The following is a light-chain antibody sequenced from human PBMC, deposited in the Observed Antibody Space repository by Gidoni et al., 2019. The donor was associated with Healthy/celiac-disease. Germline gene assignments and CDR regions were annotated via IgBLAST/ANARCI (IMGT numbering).Light chain of an antibody. CDR3: MQALQTPLFT. CDR1: QSLLHSNGYNY. Sequence: DIVMTQSPLSLPVTPGEPASISCRSSQSLLHSNGYNYLDWYLQKPGQSPQLLIYLGSNRASGVPDRFNGSGSGTDFTLKISRVEAEDVGVYYCMQALQTPLFTFGPXTKVDIK. V-gene: IGKV2-28*01. CDR2: LGS. J-gene: IGKJ3*01.